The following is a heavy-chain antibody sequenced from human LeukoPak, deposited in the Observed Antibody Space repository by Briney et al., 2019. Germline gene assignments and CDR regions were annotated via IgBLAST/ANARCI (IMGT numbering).Heavy chain of an antibody. J-gene: IGHJ4*02. CDR2: IGISGDT. CDR3: ARGGIPVSGIDEIDY. CDR1: GFTLRSYD. V-gene: IGHV3-13*01. D-gene: IGHD6-19*01. Sequence: GGSLRLSCAASGFTLRSYDMHWVRQVTGKGLEWVSAIGISGDTYYPNSVKGRFPISRENAKNSLYLQMNSLTAGDTAVYYCARGGIPVSGIDEIDYWGQGTLVTVSS.